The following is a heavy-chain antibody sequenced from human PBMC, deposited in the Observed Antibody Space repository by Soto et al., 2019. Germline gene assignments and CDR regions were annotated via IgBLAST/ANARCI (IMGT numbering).Heavy chain of an antibody. Sequence: ESLKISCKGSGYSFTSYWIGWVRQMPGKGLEWMGIIYPGDSDTRYSPSFQGQVTISADKSISTAYLQWSSLKASDTAMYYCASRSGAVTTRYYFDYWGQGTLVTVSS. J-gene: IGHJ4*02. CDR1: GYSFTSYW. V-gene: IGHV5-51*01. CDR3: ASRSGAVTTRYYFDY. D-gene: IGHD4-17*01. CDR2: IYPGDSDT.